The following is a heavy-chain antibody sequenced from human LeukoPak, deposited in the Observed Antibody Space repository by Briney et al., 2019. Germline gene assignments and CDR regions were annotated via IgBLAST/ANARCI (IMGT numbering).Heavy chain of an antibody. Sequence: ASVKVSCKASGYTFTGYYMHWVRQAPGQRLEWMGWINAGNGNTKYSQKFQGRVTITRDTSASTAYMELSSLRSEDTAVYYCARGVYGSGSYYNDWGQGTLVTVSS. CDR1: GYTFTGYY. J-gene: IGHJ4*02. D-gene: IGHD3-10*01. V-gene: IGHV1-3*01. CDR2: INAGNGNT. CDR3: ARGVYGSGSYYND.